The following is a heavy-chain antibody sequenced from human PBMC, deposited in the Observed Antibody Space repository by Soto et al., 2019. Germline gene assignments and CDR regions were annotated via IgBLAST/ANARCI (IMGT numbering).Heavy chain of an antibody. CDR3: ARDGVAAGNINFDY. Sequence: QVHLVQSGAEVKKPGASVKVSCKASGYMFTKSAMHWVRQASGQRLEWMGWISGDSGNTKYSPKLQDRVTITRDTSASTAYMELSSLRSEDTALYYCARDGVAAGNINFDYWGQGTLVTVSS. J-gene: IGHJ4*01. CDR1: GYMFTKSA. CDR2: ISGDSGNT. V-gene: IGHV1-3*01. D-gene: IGHD6-19*01.